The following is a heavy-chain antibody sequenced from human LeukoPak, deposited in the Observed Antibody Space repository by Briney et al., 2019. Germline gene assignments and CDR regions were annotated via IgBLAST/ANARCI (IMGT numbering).Heavy chain of an antibody. CDR2: ISYDGSNK. Sequence: GGSLRLSCAASGFTFSSYGMHWVRQAPGKGLEWVAVISYDGSNKYYADSVKGRFTISRDNSKNTLYLQMNSLRAEDTAVYYCASRQGYGGHDYWGQETLVTDS. CDR1: GFTFSSYG. D-gene: IGHD5-12*01. J-gene: IGHJ4*01. V-gene: IGHV3-30*03. CDR3: ASRQGYGGHDY.